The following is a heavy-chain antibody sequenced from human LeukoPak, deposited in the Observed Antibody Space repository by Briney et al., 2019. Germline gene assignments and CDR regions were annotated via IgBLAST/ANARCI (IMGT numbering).Heavy chain of an antibody. CDR3: ASSGSYRFDY. J-gene: IGHJ4*02. CDR2: ITASGTAM. Sequence: PGGSLRLSCVASGFTFSSYAMHWVRQAPGKGLEWVSHITASGTAMFYADSVKGRFTISRDNAKNSLYLQMNSLRDEDTAVYYCASSGSYRFDYWGQGTLVTVSS. V-gene: IGHV3-48*02. D-gene: IGHD1-26*01. CDR1: GFTFSSYA.